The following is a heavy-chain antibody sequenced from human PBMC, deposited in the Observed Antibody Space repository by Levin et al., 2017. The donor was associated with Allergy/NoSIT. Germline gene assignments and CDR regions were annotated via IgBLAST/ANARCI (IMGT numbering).Heavy chain of an antibody. CDR2: ISGSGGST. Sequence: GESLKISCAASGFTFSSYAMSWVRQAPGKGLEWVSAISGSGGSTYYADSVKGRFTISRDNSKNTLYLQMNSLRAEDTAVYYCAKFPYDSSGYDFDYWGQGTLVTVSS. CDR1: GFTFSSYA. CDR3: AKFPYDSSGYDFDY. D-gene: IGHD3-22*01. V-gene: IGHV3-23*01. J-gene: IGHJ4*02.